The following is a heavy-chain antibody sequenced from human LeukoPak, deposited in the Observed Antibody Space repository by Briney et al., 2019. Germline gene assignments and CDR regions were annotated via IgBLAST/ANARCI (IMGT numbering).Heavy chain of an antibody. CDR1: GGSMCTYY. CDR3: ARRAFGGVIAAKWFDP. Sequence: PSETLSLTCTLSGGSMCTYYGSGIRQPPGKGLEWIGYIYDNGYTHYNPSLKSRVSISLDTSKSQFSLNLSSVTAADTAVYYCARRAFGGVIAAKWFDPWGQGTLVTVSS. J-gene: IGHJ5*02. V-gene: IGHV4-59*08. CDR2: IYDNGYT. D-gene: IGHD3-16*02.